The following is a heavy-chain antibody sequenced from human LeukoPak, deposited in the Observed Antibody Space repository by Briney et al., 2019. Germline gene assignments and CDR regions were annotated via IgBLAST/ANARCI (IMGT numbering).Heavy chain of an antibody. V-gene: IGHV4-38-2*02. CDR1: GYSISSGYY. CDR3: ARALVATDY. Sequence: PSETLSLTCTVSGYSISSGYYWGWIRQPPGKGLEWIGSIYHSGSTYYNPSLKSRVTISVDTSKNQFSLKLSSVTAADTAVYYCARALVATDYWGQGTLVTVSS. CDR2: IYHSGST. J-gene: IGHJ4*02. D-gene: IGHD5-12*01.